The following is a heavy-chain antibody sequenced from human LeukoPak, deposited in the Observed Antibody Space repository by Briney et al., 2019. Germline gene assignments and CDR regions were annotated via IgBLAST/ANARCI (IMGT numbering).Heavy chain of an antibody. CDR2: ISYDGSNK. CDR3: VRDRDWAFDY. J-gene: IGHJ4*02. Sequence: GGSLRLSCAASGFTFSSYAMHWVRQAPGKGLEWVAVISYDGSNKYYADSVKGRFTFSRDNSKNTVYLQMNSLRPEDTAAYYCVRDRDWAFDYWGQGSLVTVSS. V-gene: IGHV3-30*04. D-gene: IGHD2-21*02. CDR1: GFTFSSYA.